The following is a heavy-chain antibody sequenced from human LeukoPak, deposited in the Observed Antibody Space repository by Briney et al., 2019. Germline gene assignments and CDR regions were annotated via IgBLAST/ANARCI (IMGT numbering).Heavy chain of an antibody. J-gene: IGHJ3*02. CDR2: IIPILGIA. V-gene: IGHV1-69*04. CDR3: ARMGAFDAFDI. D-gene: IGHD1-26*01. Sequence: GASVKVSCKASGGTFSSYAISWVRQSPGQGLEWMGRIIPILGIANYAQKFQGRVTITADKSTSTAYMELSSLRSDDTAVYYCARMGAFDAFDIWGQGTMVTVSS. CDR1: GGTFSSYA.